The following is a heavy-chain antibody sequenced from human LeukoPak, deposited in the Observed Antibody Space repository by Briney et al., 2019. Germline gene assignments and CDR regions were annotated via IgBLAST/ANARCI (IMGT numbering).Heavy chain of an antibody. CDR3: ASYSCSSTSCYDVFDY. D-gene: IGHD2-2*01. CDR1: GYTFTSYG. J-gene: IGHJ4*02. Sequence: ASVKVSCKASGYTFTSYGISWVRQAPGQGLEWMGWISAYNGNTNYAQKLQGRVTMTTDTSTSAAYMELRSLRSDDTAVYYCASYSCSSTSCYDVFDYWGQGTLVTVSS. V-gene: IGHV1-18*01. CDR2: ISAYNGNT.